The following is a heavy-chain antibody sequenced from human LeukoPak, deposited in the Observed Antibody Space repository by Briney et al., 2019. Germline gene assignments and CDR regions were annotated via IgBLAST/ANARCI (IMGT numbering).Heavy chain of an antibody. Sequence: PGGSLRLSCAASGFIFSDYYMSWIRQAPGKGLEWISYISDSGSTKYYADSVRGRFTISRDNAKNSLYLQMNSLRAEDTAVYYCARTHRSATYSTTNRCYPGYWGQGALATVSS. J-gene: IGHJ4*02. D-gene: IGHD2/OR15-2a*01. CDR3: ARTHRSATYSTTNRCYPGY. CDR1: GFIFSDYY. V-gene: IGHV3-11*04. CDR2: ISDSGSTK.